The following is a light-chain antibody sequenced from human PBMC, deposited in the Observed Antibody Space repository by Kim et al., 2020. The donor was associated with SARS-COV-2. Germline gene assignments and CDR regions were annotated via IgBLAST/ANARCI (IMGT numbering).Light chain of an antibody. CDR1: GSDVGGYNY. V-gene: IGLV2-14*04. CDR2: DVS. Sequence: QSNTISCTGTGSDVGGYNYVSWYQQHPGKAPKLMIYDVSRRPSGVSNRFSGSKSGNTASLTISGLQAEDEAVYYCSSYSTTSTPVVFGGGTQLTVL. CDR3: SSYSTTSTPVV. J-gene: IGLJ2*01.